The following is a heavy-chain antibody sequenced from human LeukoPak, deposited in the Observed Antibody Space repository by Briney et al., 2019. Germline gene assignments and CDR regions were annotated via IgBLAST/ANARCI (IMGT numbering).Heavy chain of an antibody. V-gene: IGHV4-59*11. CDR3: ARDAPYDSSGYYYFAY. CDR1: GVSISNHY. CDR2: IYYSGST. D-gene: IGHD3-22*01. Sequence: SETLSLTCTVSGVSISNHYWSWIRQPPGKGLEWIGYIYYSGSTNYNPSLKSRVTISVDTSKKQLSLKLRSVTAADTAVYYCARDAPYDSSGYYYFAYWGQGTLVTVSS. J-gene: IGHJ4*02.